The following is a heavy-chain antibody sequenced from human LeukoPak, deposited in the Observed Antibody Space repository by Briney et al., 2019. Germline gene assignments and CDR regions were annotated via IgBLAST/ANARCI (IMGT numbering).Heavy chain of an antibody. CDR1: GGSISSYY. CDR3: ARAGRLQLDLDI. J-gene: IGHJ3*02. CDR2: IYYSGST. V-gene: IGHV4-59*01. D-gene: IGHD1-1*01. Sequence: SETLSLTCTVSGGSISSYYWSWIRQPPGKGLEWIGYIYYSGSTNYNPSLKSRVTISVDTSKNQFSLKLKSVTAADTAVYYCARAGRLQLDLDIWGQGTVVTVSS.